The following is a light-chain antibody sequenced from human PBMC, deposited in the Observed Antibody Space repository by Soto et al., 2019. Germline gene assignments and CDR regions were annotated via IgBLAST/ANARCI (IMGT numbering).Light chain of an antibody. CDR3: QQRRYWPVT. CDR2: AAS. CDR1: QSVSSY. V-gene: IGKV3-11*01. J-gene: IGKJ1*01. Sequence: EIVFTQSPAILSMSPGERATLSCRASQSVSSYFAWYQQKPGQAPRLLIYAASNRATGVPARFSGSGSGTDFTLTISSLEPEDFAVYYCQQRRYWPVTFGQGTKVDIK.